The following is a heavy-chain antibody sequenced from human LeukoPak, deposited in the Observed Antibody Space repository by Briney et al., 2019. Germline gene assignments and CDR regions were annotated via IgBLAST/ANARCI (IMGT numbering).Heavy chain of an antibody. D-gene: IGHD4-23*01. V-gene: IGHV1-69*04. CDR2: IIPILGIA. J-gene: IGHJ4*02. CDR3: ARDPDPYDYGGNPGFY. Sequence: SVKVSCKASGGTFSSYAISWVRQAPGQGLEWMGRIIPILGIANYAQEFQGRVTITADKSTSTAYMELSSLRSEDTAVYYCARDPDPYDYGGNPGFYWGQGTLVTVSS. CDR1: GGTFSSYA.